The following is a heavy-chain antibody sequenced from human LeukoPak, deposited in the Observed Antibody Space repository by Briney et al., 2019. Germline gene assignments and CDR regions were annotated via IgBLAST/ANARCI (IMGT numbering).Heavy chain of an antibody. CDR3: ARALDYYDSSGYVDY. J-gene: IGHJ4*02. Sequence: ASVTVSFKASGYTFTSYGISWVRQAPGQGLEWMGWISAYNGNTNYAQKLQGRVTMTTDTSTSTAYMELRSLRSDDTAVYYCARALDYYDSSGYVDYWGQGTLVTVSS. V-gene: IGHV1-18*01. CDR2: ISAYNGNT. D-gene: IGHD3-22*01. CDR1: GYTFTSYG.